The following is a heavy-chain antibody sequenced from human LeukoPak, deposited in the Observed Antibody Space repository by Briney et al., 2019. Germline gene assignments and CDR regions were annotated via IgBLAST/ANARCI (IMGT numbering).Heavy chain of an antibody. CDR3: ARHMGLGYTYFYPYFDY. CDR1: GGAISSYY. CDR2: IYYSGST. Sequence: SETLSLTCTVSGGAISSYYWSCIRQPPGEGLECIGYIYYSGSTNYNPSLKSRVTISVDTSQKQFSLKLSSVTAADTAVYYCARHMGLGYTYFYPYFDYWGQGTLVTVSS. D-gene: IGHD1-1*01. J-gene: IGHJ4*01. V-gene: IGHV4-59*08.